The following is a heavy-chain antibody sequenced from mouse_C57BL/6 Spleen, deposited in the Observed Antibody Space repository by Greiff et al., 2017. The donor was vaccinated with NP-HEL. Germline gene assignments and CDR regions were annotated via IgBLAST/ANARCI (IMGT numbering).Heavy chain of an antibody. D-gene: IGHD1-1*01. J-gene: IGHJ4*01. Sequence: EVKLLESGPGLVKPSPSLSLTCSVTGYSITSGYYWNWIRQFPGNKLECMGYISYDCSNNYNPSLTNRISITRDTSKNQVFLKLNSVTTEDTAIYDCARGYPRGAMDYWGQGTSVTVSS. CDR1: GYSITSGYY. V-gene: IGHV3-6*01. CDR2: ISYDCSN. CDR3: ARGYPRGAMDY.